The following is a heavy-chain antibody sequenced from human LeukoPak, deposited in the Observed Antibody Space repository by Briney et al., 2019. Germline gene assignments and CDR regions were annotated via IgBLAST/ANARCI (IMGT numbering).Heavy chain of an antibody. CDR1: GGSFSGYY. CDR3: AREEDDSSGYYRH. V-gene: IGHV4-34*01. Sequence: TSETLSLTCAVYGGSFSGYYWSWIRQPPGKGLEWIGEINHSGSTNYNPSLKSRVTISVDTSKNQFSLKLSSVTAADTAVYYCAREEDDSSGYYRHWGQGTLVTVSS. J-gene: IGHJ4*02. D-gene: IGHD3-22*01. CDR2: INHSGST.